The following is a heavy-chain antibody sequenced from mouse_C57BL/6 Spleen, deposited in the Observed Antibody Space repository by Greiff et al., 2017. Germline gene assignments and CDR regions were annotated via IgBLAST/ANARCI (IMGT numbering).Heavy chain of an antibody. V-gene: IGHV1-5*01. J-gene: IGHJ3*01. CDR3: TRWNYYGSSYKAWFAY. CDR2: IYPGNSDT. Sequence: EVQLQQSGTVLARPGASVKMSCKTSGYTFTSYWMHWVKQRPGQGLEWIGAIYPGNSDTSYNQKFKGKAKLTAVTSASTAYMELSSLTNEDSAVYYCTRWNYYGSSYKAWFAYWGQGTLVTVSA. D-gene: IGHD1-1*01. CDR1: GYTFTSYW.